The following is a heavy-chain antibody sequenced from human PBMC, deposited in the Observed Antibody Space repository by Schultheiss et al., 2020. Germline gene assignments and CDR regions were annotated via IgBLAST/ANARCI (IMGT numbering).Heavy chain of an antibody. V-gene: IGHV1-8*01. CDR2: MNPNSGNT. J-gene: IGHJ5*02. CDR1: GYTFTSYD. D-gene: IGHD3-10*01. CDR3: AKDIGGSGSYYGNWFDP. Sequence: ASVKVSCKASGYTFTSYDINWVRQATGQGLEWMGWMNPNSGNTGYAQKFQGRVTMTRNTSISTAYMELSSLRSEDTAVYYCAKDIGGSGSYYGNWFDPWGTGTLVTVAS.